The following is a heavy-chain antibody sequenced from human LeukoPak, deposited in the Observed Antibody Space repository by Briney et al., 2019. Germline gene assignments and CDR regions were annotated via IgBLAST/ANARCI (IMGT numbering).Heavy chain of an antibody. CDR3: ARDRSALFDY. CDR2: IYYTGST. J-gene: IGHJ4*02. Sequence: PSETLSLTCLVSGASISTYYWSWIRQPPGKGLEWIGYIYYTGSTNHNPSLKSRVTISVDTSKNQFSLKLSSVTAADTAVYYCARDRSALFDYWGQGTLVTVSS. CDR1: GASISTYY. V-gene: IGHV4-59*12.